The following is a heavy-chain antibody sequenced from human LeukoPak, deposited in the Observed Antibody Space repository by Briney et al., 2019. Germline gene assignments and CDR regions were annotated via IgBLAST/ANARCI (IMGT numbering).Heavy chain of an antibody. CDR2: ISAYNGNT. J-gene: IGHJ3*02. CDR1: GYTFTSCG. D-gene: IGHD2-2*01. Sequence: ASVKVSYKASGYTFTSCGISWVRQAPGQGLEWMGWISAYNGNTNYAQKLQGRVTMTTDTSTSTAYMELRSLRSDDTAVYYCARNGGPLGYCSSTACAFDIWGQGTMVTVSS. V-gene: IGHV1-18*01. CDR3: ARNGGPLGYCSSTACAFDI.